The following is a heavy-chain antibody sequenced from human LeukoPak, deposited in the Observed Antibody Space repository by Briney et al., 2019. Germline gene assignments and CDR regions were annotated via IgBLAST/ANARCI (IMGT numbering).Heavy chain of an antibody. CDR1: GFTFSSYE. D-gene: IGHD1-26*01. Sequence: GGSLRLSCAASGFTFSSYEMNWVRQAPGKGLEWVSYITSGGSTIYYADSVKGRFTISRDNAKNSLYLQMNSLRAEDTAVYYCAGMGARLLWGQGTLVTVSS. J-gene: IGHJ4*02. CDR2: ITSGGSTI. V-gene: IGHV3-48*03. CDR3: AGMGARLL.